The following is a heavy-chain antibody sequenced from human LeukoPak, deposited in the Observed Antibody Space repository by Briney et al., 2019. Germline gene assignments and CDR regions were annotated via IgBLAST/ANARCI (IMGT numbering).Heavy chain of an antibody. V-gene: IGHV4-39*07. CDR1: GGSVSNNNYY. CDR2: IYYSGST. Sequence: SETLSLTCTVFGGSVSNNNYYWGWIRQPPGKGLEWIGSIYYSGSTYYNPFLKSRVTISVDTSKNQFSLKLSSVTAADTAVYHCARLGCGGDCPVDYWGQGTLVTVSS. D-gene: IGHD2-21*02. J-gene: IGHJ4*02. CDR3: ARLGCGGDCPVDY.